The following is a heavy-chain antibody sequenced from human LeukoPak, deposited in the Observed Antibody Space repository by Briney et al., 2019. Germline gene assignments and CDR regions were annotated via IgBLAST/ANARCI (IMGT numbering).Heavy chain of an antibody. CDR1: GYSFTSYW. D-gene: IGHD3-22*01. J-gene: IGHJ4*02. V-gene: IGHV5-10-1*01. CDR3: ATRASSGYPFDY. Sequence: PGESLKISCKGSGYSFTSYWISWVRPMPGKGLEWMGRIDPSDSYTNYSPSFQGHVTISADKSISTPYLQWSSLKASDTAMYYCATRASSGYPFDYWGQGTLVTVSS. CDR2: IDPSDSYT.